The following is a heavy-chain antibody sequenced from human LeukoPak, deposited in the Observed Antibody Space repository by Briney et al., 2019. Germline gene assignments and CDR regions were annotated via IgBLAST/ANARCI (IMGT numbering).Heavy chain of an antibody. CDR1: GYTFTSYG. Sequence: ASVKVSCKASGYTFTSYGISWVRQAPGQGLEWMGWISAYNGNTNYAQKLQGRVTITADKSTSTAYMELSSLRSEDTAVYYCASSYDFWSGYPGAHYAFDIWGQGTMVTVSS. J-gene: IGHJ3*02. CDR2: ISAYNGNT. V-gene: IGHV1-18*01. D-gene: IGHD3-3*01. CDR3: ASSYDFWSGYPGAHYAFDI.